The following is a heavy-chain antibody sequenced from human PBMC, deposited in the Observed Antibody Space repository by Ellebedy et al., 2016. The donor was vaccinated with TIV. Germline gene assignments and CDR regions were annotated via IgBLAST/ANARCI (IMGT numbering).Heavy chain of an antibody. CDR1: GYTFSAHF. V-gene: IGHV1-2*04. Sequence: ASVKVSXKTSGYTFSAHFIHWLRQAPGQGLEWVGWINPKTGGTGYAQKFRGWVTMTRDTSVSTTYLELNKLKSDDTALYFCARDNREHAFDVWGQGTVVTVFS. D-gene: IGHD1-26*01. CDR2: INPKTGGT. J-gene: IGHJ3*01. CDR3: ARDNREHAFDV.